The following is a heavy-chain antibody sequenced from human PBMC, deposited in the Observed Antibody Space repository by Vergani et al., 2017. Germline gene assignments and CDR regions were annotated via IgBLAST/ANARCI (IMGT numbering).Heavy chain of an antibody. CDR1: GGTFSSNS. V-gene: IGHV1-69*13. D-gene: IGHD3-22*01. J-gene: IGHJ4*02. CDR3: ARSSCYYSYYFDF. CDR2: IIPIFGTT. Sequence: QGQLAQSGHEVKKPGSSVKVSCKASGGTFSSNSISWVRQAPGQGLEWMGRIIPIFGTTSYALKFQGSDTILADESTSTAYMELSSLRSEDTAVYYCARSSCYYSYYFDFWGQGTLVTVSS.